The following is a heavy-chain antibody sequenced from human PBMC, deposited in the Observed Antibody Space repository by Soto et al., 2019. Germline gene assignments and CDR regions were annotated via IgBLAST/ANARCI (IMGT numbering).Heavy chain of an antibody. CDR1: AFTGSDYA. V-gene: IGHV3-33*01. D-gene: IGHD2-2*01. CDR3: ARGGFSTNRRAHY. Sequence: GGSLRLSSEESAFTGSDYAMQWVRLAPGKGLQWVSSGWFDGSSKYYADSVMGRFTISRDNSRNTLYLQMNSLRAEHSAIYYCARGGFSTNRRAHYWGQGTQV. J-gene: IGHJ4*02. CDR2: GWFDGSSK.